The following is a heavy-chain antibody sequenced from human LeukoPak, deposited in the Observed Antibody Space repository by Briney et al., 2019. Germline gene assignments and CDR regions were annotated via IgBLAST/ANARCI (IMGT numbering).Heavy chain of an antibody. CDR3: TRAFSSWSDYFDY. CDR1: GFTFSDYW. Sequence: SGGSLRLSCEASGFTFSDYWMSWVRQAPGKGLEWVAIIKEDGSEKFYVGSVKGRFTISGDNAKNSLYLQMDNLRAEDTAVYYCTRAFSSWSDYFDYWGQGTLVTVSS. V-gene: IGHV3-7*04. J-gene: IGHJ4*02. CDR2: IKEDGSEK. D-gene: IGHD6-13*01.